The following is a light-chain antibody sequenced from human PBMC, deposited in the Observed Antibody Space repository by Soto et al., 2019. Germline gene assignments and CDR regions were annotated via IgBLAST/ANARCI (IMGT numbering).Light chain of an antibody. CDR3: QQYGSSALFT. V-gene: IGKV3-20*01. CDR1: QSVSSSY. J-gene: IGKJ3*01. Sequence: EIVLTQSPGTLSLSPGERATLSCRASQSVSSSYLAWYQQKPGQAPRLLIYGASSRATGIPHRFSGSGSGTDFTLTISRLEPEDFAVYYCQQYGSSALFTFGPGTKVDIK. CDR2: GAS.